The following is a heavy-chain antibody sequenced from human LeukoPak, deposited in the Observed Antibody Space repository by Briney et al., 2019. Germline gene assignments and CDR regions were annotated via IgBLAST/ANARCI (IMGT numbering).Heavy chain of an antibody. CDR1: GGSFSGYY. CDR2: INHSGST. V-gene: IGHV4-34*01. CDR3: ARGKGQDAFDI. Sequence: SETLSLTCAVNGGSFSGYYWSWIRQPPGKGLEWIGEINHSGSTNYNPSLKSRVTISVDTSKNQFSLKLSSVTAADTAVYYCARGKGQDAFDIWGQGTMVTVSS. J-gene: IGHJ3*02.